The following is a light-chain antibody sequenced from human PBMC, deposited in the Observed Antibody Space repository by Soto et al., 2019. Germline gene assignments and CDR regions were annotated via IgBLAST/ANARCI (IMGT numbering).Light chain of an antibody. J-gene: IGKJ3*01. CDR1: QGISSY. CDR2: AAS. CDR3: QQYYSYSVT. V-gene: IGKV1-8*01. Sequence: AIRMTQSPSSLSASTGDRVTITCRASQGISSYLAWYQQKPGKAPKLRIYAASTLQSGVPSRFSGSGSGTDFTLTISCLQSEDFANYYCQQYYSYSVTVGPGTKVYIK.